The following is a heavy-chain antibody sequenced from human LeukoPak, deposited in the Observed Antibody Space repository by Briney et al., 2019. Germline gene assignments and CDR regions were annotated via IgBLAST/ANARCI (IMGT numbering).Heavy chain of an antibody. CDR1: GFMFRSYA. V-gene: IGHV3-23*01. CDR2: LSGSGSST. Sequence: GGSLRLSCTASGFMFRSYAMNWVRQAPGKGLAWVSALSGSGSSTDYADAVKGQFTISRDNAKGTLYLQMNSLRVEDTAVYYCSKAPTLQHAFGLWGQGTMVTVSS. CDR3: SKAPTLQHAFGL. J-gene: IGHJ3*01.